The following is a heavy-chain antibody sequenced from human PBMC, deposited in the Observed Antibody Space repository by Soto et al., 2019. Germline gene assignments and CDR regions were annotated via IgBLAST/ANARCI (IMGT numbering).Heavy chain of an antibody. Sequence: QVQLQQWGAGLLKPSETLSLTCAVYGGSFSGYYWSWIRQPPGKGLEWIGEINHSGGTNYNPSLKSRVTISVDTSKHQFSLKLSSVTAADTAVYYCARTYSSSWSPFDYWGQGTLVTVSS. CDR1: GGSFSGYY. D-gene: IGHD6-13*01. CDR2: INHSGGT. V-gene: IGHV4-34*01. J-gene: IGHJ4*02. CDR3: ARTYSSSWSPFDY.